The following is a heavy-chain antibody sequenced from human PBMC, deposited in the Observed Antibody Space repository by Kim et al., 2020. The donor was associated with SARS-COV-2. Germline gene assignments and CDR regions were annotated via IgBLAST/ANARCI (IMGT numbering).Heavy chain of an antibody. V-gene: IGHV3-11*06. J-gene: IGHJ6*02. D-gene: IGHD3-10*01. Sequence: AGSVKGRSAISRDNAKKSLYLQMSSLGAEDTAVYYCAKIWFGGLRYGIDVWGQGTTVTVSS. CDR3: AKIWFGGLRYGIDV.